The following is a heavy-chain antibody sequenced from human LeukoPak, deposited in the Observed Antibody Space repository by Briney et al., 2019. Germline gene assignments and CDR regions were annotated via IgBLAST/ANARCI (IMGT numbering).Heavy chain of an antibody. CDR1: GGSIDITNY. Sequence: SETLSLTCGVSGGSIDITNYWSWVRQAPGKGLEWIGSVYYPGTTYYNPSLKTRVTISVDTSKSQFSLKLTSVTAADTAVYFCARSHFYGSGVDSWGQGTLVTVSS. CDR3: ARSHFYGSGVDS. V-gene: IGHV4-39*01. D-gene: IGHD3-10*01. CDR2: VYYPGTT. J-gene: IGHJ5*01.